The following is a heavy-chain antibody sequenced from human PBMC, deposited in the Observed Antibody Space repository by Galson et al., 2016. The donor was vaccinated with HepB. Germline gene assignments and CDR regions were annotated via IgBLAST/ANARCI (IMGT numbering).Heavy chain of an antibody. CDR2: IYHSGNT. D-gene: IGHD6-19*01. CDR3: AREGVVAGRRDYYYGMDV. CDR1: GGSISSHY. Sequence: EPLSLTCTVSGGSISSHYWSWIRQPPGKGLEWIGYIYHSGNTYYNPSLRSRVTMSVDTSRNQFSLKLTSVSAADTAVYYCAREGVVAGRRDYYYGMDVWGQGTTVTVSS. J-gene: IGHJ6*02. V-gene: IGHV4-59*11.